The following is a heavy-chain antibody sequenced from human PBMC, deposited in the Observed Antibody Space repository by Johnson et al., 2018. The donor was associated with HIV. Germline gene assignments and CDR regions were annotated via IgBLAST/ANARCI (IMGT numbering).Heavy chain of an antibody. CDR1: GFTFSSFP. CDR3: ARDRGQRAPLCAFDI. V-gene: IGHV3-23*04. D-gene: IGHD3-10*01. CDR2: ISGSGGRT. Sequence: VQLVESGGGLVQPGGSLRLSCAASGFTFSSFPMHWVRQAPGKGLEWVSVISGSGGRTYYADSVKGRFTISRDNSKNTLYLQMNSLRAEDTALYYCARDRGQRAPLCAFDIWGQGTMVTVSS. J-gene: IGHJ3*02.